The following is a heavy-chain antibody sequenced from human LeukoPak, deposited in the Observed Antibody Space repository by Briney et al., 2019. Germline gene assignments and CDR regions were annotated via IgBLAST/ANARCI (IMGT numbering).Heavy chain of an antibody. D-gene: IGHD6-19*01. CDR1: GYIFTDYY. J-gene: IGHJ5*02. CDR3: ARDRASSGSFNWFDP. CDR2: INVDSGGA. Sequence: ASVKVSCKASGYIFTDYYMHWVRQAPGQGLEWMGWINVDSGGARYAQKIQGRVTMTRDTSTNTAYMELSSLRSDDTAVYYCARDRASSGSFNWFDPWGQGTLVTVSS. V-gene: IGHV1-2*02.